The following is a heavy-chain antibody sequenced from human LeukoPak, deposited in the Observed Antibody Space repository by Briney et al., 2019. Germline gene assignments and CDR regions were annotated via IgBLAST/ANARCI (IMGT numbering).Heavy chain of an antibody. Sequence: GGSLRLSCAASGFSLRSYAMHWVRQAPGKGLEDVSAISSNGGSTFYVNSVEGRFTISRDNSKNTLYLQMGSLRPEDMAVYYCARAPYSGSYSDYWGQGTLVTVSS. V-gene: IGHV3-64*01. CDR1: GFSLRSYA. CDR2: ISSNGGST. D-gene: IGHD1-26*01. CDR3: ARAPYSGSYSDY. J-gene: IGHJ4*02.